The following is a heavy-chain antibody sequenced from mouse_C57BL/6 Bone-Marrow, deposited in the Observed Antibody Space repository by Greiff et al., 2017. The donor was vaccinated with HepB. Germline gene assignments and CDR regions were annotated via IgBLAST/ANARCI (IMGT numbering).Heavy chain of an antibody. CDR2: INPSNGGT. CDR1: GYTFTSYW. V-gene: IGHV1-53*01. J-gene: IGHJ1*03. D-gene: IGHD1-1*01. CDR3: ARGGFYYYGSSDFDV. Sequence: QVQLQQPGTELVKPGASVKLSCKASGYTFTSYWMHWVKQRPGQGLEWIGNINPSNGGTNYTEKLKSKATLTVDKSSSTAYMQRSSLTSEDSAVYYCARGGFYYYGSSDFDVWGTGTTVTVSS.